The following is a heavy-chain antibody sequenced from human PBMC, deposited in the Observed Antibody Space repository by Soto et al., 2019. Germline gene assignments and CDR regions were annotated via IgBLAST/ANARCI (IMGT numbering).Heavy chain of an antibody. J-gene: IGHJ6*02. Sequence: SETLSFTCAVSGGSISSGGYSWSWIRQPAGKGLEWIGRIYTSGSTNYNPSLKSRVTMSVDTSKNQFSLKLSSVTAADTAVYYCARDSPARFPTRDYYYYGMDVWGQGTTVTVSS. D-gene: IGHD2-21*01. CDR2: IYTSGST. CDR1: GGSISSGGYS. V-gene: IGHV4-61*02. CDR3: ARDSPARFPTRDYYYYGMDV.